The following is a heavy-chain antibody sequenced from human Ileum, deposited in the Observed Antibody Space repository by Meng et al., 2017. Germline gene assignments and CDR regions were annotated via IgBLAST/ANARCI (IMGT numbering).Heavy chain of an antibody. CDR1: GFSLNTNGVA. V-gene: IGHV2-5*02. D-gene: IGHD1-1*01. Sequence: QITLKESGPTLVKPTQTLTLTCTFSGFSLNTNGVAFDWVRQPPGKALEWLARIYWDDNKRYSPSLGSRLTITKDTSKNQVVLTMTNMDPVDTGTYYCERKKENVGSTGQRDHGMGVWGQGTTVTVSS. CDR3: ERKKENVGSTGQRDHGMGV. J-gene: IGHJ6*02. CDR2: IYWDDNK.